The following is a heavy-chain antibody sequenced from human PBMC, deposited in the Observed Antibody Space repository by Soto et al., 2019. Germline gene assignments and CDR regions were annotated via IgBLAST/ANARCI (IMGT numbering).Heavy chain of an antibody. CDR3: ARGGSGLLYYYYGMDV. V-gene: IGHV1-69*13. J-gene: IGHJ6*02. CDR2: IIPIFGTA. D-gene: IGHD6-19*01. Sequence: ASVKVSCKASGGTFSSYAISWVRQAPGQGLEWMGGIIPIFGTANYAQKFQGRVTITADESTSTAYMELSSLRSEDTAVYYCARGGSGLLYYYYGMDVWGQGTTVTVS. CDR1: GGTFSSYA.